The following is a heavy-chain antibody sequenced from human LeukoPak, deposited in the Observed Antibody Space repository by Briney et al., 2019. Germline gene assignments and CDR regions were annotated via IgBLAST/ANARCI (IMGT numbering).Heavy chain of an antibody. CDR1: GFTFSSYA. CDR2: FSGRGTST. D-gene: IGHD3-3*01. CDR3: ARDRSGYANDTFDF. Sequence: PGGSLRLSCAASGFTFSSYAMSWVRQAPGKGLEWVSGFSGRGTSTSYADSVKGRFTISRDNSKNTMFLQMNSLRAEDTAVYHCARDRSGYANDTFDFWGQETMVTVS. J-gene: IGHJ3*01. V-gene: IGHV3-23*01.